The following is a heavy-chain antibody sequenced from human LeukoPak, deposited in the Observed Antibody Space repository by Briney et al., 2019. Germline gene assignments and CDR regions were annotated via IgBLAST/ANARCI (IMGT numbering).Heavy chain of an antibody. V-gene: IGHV4-39*01. Sequence: PSETLSLTCTVSGGSISSSSYYWGWIRQPPGKGLEWIGSIYYSGSTYYNPSLKSRVTISVDTSKNQFSLKLSSVTAADTAVYYCARAIDIVATIGYFDYWGQGTLVTVSS. J-gene: IGHJ4*02. CDR1: GGSISSSSYY. CDR2: IYYSGST. D-gene: IGHD5-12*01. CDR3: ARAIDIVATIGYFDY.